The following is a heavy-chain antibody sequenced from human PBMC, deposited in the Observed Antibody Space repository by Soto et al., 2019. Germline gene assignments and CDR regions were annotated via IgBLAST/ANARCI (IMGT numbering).Heavy chain of an antibody. J-gene: IGHJ5*02. CDR2: IYYSGST. Sequence: SLSLTCTVSGGSISSYYWSWIRQPPGKGLEWIGYIYYSGSTNYNPSLKSRVTISVDTSKNQFSLKLSSVTAADTAVYYCAREFGEVGERSTWGQGTLVTVSS. D-gene: IGHD3-10*01. CDR1: GGSISSYY. CDR3: AREFGEVGERST. V-gene: IGHV4-59*01.